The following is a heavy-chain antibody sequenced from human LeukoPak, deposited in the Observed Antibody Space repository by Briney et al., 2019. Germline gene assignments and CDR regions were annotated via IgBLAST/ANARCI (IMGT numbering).Heavy chain of an antibody. CDR2: INHSGST. CDR1: GGSFSGYY. Sequence: PSETLSLTCAVYGGSFSGYYWSWIRQPPGKGLEWIGEINHSGSTNYNPSLKSRVTISVDTSKNQFSLKLSSVTAADSAVYYCAREPFHSSGYYPFDYWGQGTLVTVSS. CDR3: AREPFHSSGYYPFDY. J-gene: IGHJ4*02. V-gene: IGHV4-34*01. D-gene: IGHD3-22*01.